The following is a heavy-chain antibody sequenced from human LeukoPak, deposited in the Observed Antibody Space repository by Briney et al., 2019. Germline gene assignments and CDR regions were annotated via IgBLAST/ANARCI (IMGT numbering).Heavy chain of an antibody. D-gene: IGHD4-17*01. V-gene: IGHV1-18*01. Sequence: ASVKVSCKASGYTFTSYGISWVRQAPGQGLEWMGWISAYNGNTNYAQKLQGRVTMTTDTSTSTAYMELRSLRSDDTAVYYCAAAATTVTTVFDYYYMDVWGKGTTVTISS. CDR2: ISAYNGNT. CDR3: AAAATTVTTVFDYYYMDV. J-gene: IGHJ6*03. CDR1: GYTFTSYG.